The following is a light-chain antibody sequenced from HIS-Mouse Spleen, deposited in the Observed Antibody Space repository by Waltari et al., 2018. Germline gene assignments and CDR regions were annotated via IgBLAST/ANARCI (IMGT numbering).Light chain of an antibody. CDR3: QAWDSSYSV. J-gene: IGLJ2*01. CDR1: NLGDKY. CDR2: QDS. Sequence: SYELTQPPSVSVSPGQTASITCSGDNLGDKYACWYQQKPGQSPVLVIHQDSKRPSGIPERFSGSNSGNTATLTISGTQAMDEADYYCQAWDSSYSVFGGGTKLTVL. V-gene: IGLV3-1*01.